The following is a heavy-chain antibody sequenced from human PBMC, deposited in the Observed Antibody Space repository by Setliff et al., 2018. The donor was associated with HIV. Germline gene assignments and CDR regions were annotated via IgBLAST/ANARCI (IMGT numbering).Heavy chain of an antibody. D-gene: IGHD3-10*01. V-gene: IGHV4-4*09. J-gene: IGHJ5*02. CDR1: GGSIGSYY. Sequence: SETLSLTCTVSGGSIGSYYWSWFRQTPGKGLVWIAYIYNTDRTNYSPSLKSRLTISADASKDQFYLELRSVTATDTAVYFCAKRRGSGTLYDAFDPWGQGILVTVSS. CDR2: IYNTDRT. CDR3: AKRRGSGTLYDAFDP.